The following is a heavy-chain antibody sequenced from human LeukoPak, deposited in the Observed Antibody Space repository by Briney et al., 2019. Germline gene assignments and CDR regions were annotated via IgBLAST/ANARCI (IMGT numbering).Heavy chain of an antibody. Sequence: GGSLRLSCAASGFTFSSYGMHWVRQAPGKGLEWVAVIWYDGSNKYYPDSVKGRFTISRDNSKNTLYLQMNSLRAEDTAVYYCARGSIAAAGTRQNWFDPWGQGTLVTVSS. CDR1: GFTFSSYG. CDR2: IWYDGSNK. J-gene: IGHJ5*02. D-gene: IGHD6-13*01. V-gene: IGHV3-33*01. CDR3: ARGSIAAAGTRQNWFDP.